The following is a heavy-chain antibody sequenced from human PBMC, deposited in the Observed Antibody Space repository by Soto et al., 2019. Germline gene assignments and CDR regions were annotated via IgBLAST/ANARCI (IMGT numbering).Heavy chain of an antibody. J-gene: IGHJ6*02. CDR3: ARDLMIPFGGDFYYYGMDV. V-gene: IGHV4-59*01. Sequence: KPSETLSLTCTVSGGSISSYYWSWIRQPPGKGLEWIGYIYYSGSTTYNPSLKSRVTISVDTSKKQFSLRLSSVTAADTAVYYCARDLMIPFGGDFYYYGMDVWGQGTTVTVSS. CDR1: GGSISSYY. D-gene: IGHD3-16*01. CDR2: IYYSGST.